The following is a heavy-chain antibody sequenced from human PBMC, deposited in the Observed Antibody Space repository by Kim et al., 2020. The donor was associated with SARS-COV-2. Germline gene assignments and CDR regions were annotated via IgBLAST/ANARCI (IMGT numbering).Heavy chain of an antibody. D-gene: IGHD3-22*01. Sequence: LKSRVTISVDTSKNQFSLKLSSVTAADTAVYYCARHPPTYYYDSSGYPDYWGQGTLVTVSP. V-gene: IGHV4-39*01. J-gene: IGHJ4*02. CDR3: ARHPPTYYYDSSGYPDY.